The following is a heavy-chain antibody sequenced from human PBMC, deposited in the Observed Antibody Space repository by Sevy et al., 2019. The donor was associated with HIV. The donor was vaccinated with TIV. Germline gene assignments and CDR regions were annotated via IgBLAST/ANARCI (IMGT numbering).Heavy chain of an antibody. Sequence: GGSLRLSCVASGLTVGSLSINWVRQAPGKGLEWVSLIYSAGTTFYSDSVKGRFTISRDNSKNSLYLQMNSLRAEDTALYYCAFERLYSNVAEYFQSWGQGTLVTVSS. V-gene: IGHV3-66*02. CDR1: GLTVGSLS. D-gene: IGHD1-1*01. CDR2: IYSAGTT. J-gene: IGHJ1*01. CDR3: AFERLYSNVAEYFQS.